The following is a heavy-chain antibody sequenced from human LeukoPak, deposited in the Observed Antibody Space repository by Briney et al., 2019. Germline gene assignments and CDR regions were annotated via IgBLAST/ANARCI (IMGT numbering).Heavy chain of an antibody. D-gene: IGHD3-22*01. CDR2: IYYSGST. Sequence: PSETLSLTCTVSVGSISSSSYYWGWIRQAPGKGLEWIGSIYYSGSTYYNPSLKSRVTISVDTSKNQFSLKLSSVTAADTAVYYCARVPYYYDSRDYWGQGTLVTVSS. V-gene: IGHV4-39*01. J-gene: IGHJ4*02. CDR3: ARVPYYYDSRDY. CDR1: VGSISSSSYY.